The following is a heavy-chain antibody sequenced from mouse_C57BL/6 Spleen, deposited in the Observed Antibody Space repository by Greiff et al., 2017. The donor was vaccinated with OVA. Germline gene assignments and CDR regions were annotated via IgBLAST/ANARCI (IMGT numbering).Heavy chain of an antibody. CDR3: ARSLGSSGPYYFDY. J-gene: IGHJ2*01. CDR1: GYTFTSYW. V-gene: IGHV1-7*01. D-gene: IGHD3-2*02. CDR2: INPSSGYT. Sequence: QVQLEQAWAALSKPVASVKLSCKASGYTFTSYWMHWVKQRPGQGLEWIGYINPSSGYTKYNQKFKDKATLTADKSSSTAYMQLSSLTYEDSAVYYCARSLGSSGPYYFDYWGQGTTLTVSS.